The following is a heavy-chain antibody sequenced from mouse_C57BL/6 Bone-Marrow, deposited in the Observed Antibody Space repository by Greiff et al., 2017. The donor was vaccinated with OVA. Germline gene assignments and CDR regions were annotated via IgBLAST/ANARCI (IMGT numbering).Heavy chain of an antibody. J-gene: IGHJ1*03. CDR3: ARDNWDWYFDC. CDR2: SRNKANDYTT. D-gene: IGHD4-1*01. V-gene: IGHV7-1*01. CDR1: GFTFSDFY. Sequence: EVKLMESGGGLVQSGRSLRLSCATSGFTFSDFYMEWVRQAPGKGLEWIAASRNKANDYTTEYSASVKGRFIVSRDTSQSILYLQMNALRAEDTAIYYCARDNWDWYFDCWGTGTTVTVSS.